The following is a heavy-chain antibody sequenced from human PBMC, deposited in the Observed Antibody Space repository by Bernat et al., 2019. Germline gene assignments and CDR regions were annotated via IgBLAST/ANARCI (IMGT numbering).Heavy chain of an antibody. V-gene: IGHV1-58*02. D-gene: IGHD5-18*01. CDR2: IVVGSGNT. CDR1: GFTFTSSA. J-gene: IGHJ6*03. Sequence: QMQLVQSGPEVKKPGTSVKVSCKASGFTFTSSAMQWVRQARGQRLEWIGWIVVGSGNTNYAQKFQERVTITRDMSPSTAYMELSSLRSEDTAVYYCAAAGYSYGPFYYYYYMDVWGKGTTVTVSS. CDR3: AAAGYSYGPFYYYYYMDV.